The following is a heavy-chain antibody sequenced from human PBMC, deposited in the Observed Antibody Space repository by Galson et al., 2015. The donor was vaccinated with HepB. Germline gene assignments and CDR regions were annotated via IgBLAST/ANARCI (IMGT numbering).Heavy chain of an antibody. CDR2: IVVGSGNT. D-gene: IGHD6-19*01. CDR1: GFTFTSSA. CDR3: AAVGSRTGYSSGLYYFDY. J-gene: IGHJ4*02. Sequence: SVKVSCKASGFTFTSSAVQWVRQARGQRLEWIGWIVVGSGNTNYAQKFQERVTITRDMSTSTAYMELSSLRSEDTAVYYCAAVGSRTGYSSGLYYFDYWGQGTLVTVSS. V-gene: IGHV1-58*01.